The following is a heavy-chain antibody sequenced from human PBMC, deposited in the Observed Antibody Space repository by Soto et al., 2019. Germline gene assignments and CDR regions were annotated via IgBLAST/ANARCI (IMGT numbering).Heavy chain of an antibody. J-gene: IGHJ3*02. V-gene: IGHV4-31*02. CDR2: IYYSAST. Sequence: TVSAGMTSPERYYVCCLLHHPGKGLEWIGYIYYSASTYYNPSLKSRVTISVDTSKNQFSLKLSSVTAADTAVYYCVRVLLRIRITMIPDAFAIRGQGPM. CDR3: VRVLLRIRITMIPDAFAI. CDR1: AGMTSPERYY. D-gene: IGHD3-22*01.